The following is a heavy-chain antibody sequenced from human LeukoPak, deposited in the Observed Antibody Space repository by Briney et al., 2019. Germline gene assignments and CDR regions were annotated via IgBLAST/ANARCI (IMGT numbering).Heavy chain of an antibody. CDR1: GYSISSGYY. CDR2: IYHSGST. V-gene: IGHV4-38-2*01. Sequence: SETLSLTCAVSGYSISSGYYWGWIRQPPGKGLEWIGSIYHSGSTYYNPSLKSRVTISVDTSKNQFSLKLSSVTAADTAVYYCARGLEWLLYFDYWGQGTLVTVSS. J-gene: IGHJ4*02. CDR3: ARGLEWLLYFDY. D-gene: IGHD3-3*01.